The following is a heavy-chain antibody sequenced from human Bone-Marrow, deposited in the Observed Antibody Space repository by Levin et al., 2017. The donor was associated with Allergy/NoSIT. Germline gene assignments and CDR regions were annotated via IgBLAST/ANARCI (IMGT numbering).Heavy chain of an antibody. V-gene: IGHV1-18*01. CDR3: ARVARDAFGVVVEYYHYMDV. D-gene: IGHD3-3*01. CDR1: GYSFTNYG. J-gene: IGHJ6*03. Sequence: ASVKVSCKTSGYSFTNYGITWVRQAPGQGFEWMGWINVENGDTNYGQKFQGRVSMTTDTSTRTVYMELRSLRPDDTAVYYCARVARDAFGVVVEYYHYMDVWGKGTTVTVSS. CDR2: INVENGDT.